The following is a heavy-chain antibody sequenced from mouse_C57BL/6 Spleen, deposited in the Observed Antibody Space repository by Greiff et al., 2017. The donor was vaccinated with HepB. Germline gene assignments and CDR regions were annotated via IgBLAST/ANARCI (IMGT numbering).Heavy chain of an antibody. CDR2: ISYDGSN. CDR1: GYSITSGYY. J-gene: IGHJ4*01. V-gene: IGHV3-6*01. D-gene: IGHD2-1*01. Sequence: EVKLQESGPGLVKPSQSLSLTCSVTGYSITSGYYWNWIRQFPGNKLEWMGYISYDGSNNYNPSLKNRISITRDTSKNQFFLKLNSVTTEDTATYYCARGGNSFPMDYWGQGTSVTVSS. CDR3: ARGGNSFPMDY.